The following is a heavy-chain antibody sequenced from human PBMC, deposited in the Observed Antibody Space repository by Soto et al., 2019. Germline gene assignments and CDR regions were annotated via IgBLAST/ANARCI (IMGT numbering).Heavy chain of an antibody. CDR1: GGSISSYY. D-gene: IGHD3-10*01. Sequence: LSLTCTVSGGSISSYYWSWIRQPPGKGPEWIGYIYYSGSTNYNPSLKSRVTISVDTSKNQFSLKLSSVTAADTAVYYCARLSGYYYYYYGMDVWGQGTTVTVSS. V-gene: IGHV4-59*01. J-gene: IGHJ6*02. CDR2: IYYSGST. CDR3: ARLSGYYYYYYGMDV.